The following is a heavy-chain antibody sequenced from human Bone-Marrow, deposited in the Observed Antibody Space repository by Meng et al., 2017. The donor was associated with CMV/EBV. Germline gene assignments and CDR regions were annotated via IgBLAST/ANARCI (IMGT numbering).Heavy chain of an antibody. J-gene: IGHJ5*02. CDR3: ARRLPGGWFDP. CDR1: GGSISSSSYY. V-gene: IGHV4-39*07. Sequence: SETLSLTCTVSGGSISSSSYYWGWIRQPPGKGLEWIGSIYYSGSTYYNPSLKSRVTISVDTSQNQFSLKLSSVTAADTAVYYCARRLPGGWFDPWGQGTLVTVSS. D-gene: IGHD1-14*01. CDR2: IYYSGST.